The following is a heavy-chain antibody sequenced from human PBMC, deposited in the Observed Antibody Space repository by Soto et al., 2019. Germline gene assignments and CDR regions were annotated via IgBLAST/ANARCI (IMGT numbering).Heavy chain of an antibody. CDR1: GFTFSNYG. V-gene: IGHV3-30*03. J-gene: IGHJ4*02. CDR3: ARAYYFGSGTSYTLYY. D-gene: IGHD3-10*01. CDR2: ISDDGVSK. Sequence: GGSLRLSCAASGFTFSNYGMHWVRQAPGKGLEWVAVISDDGVSKYYADSVQGRFTISRDNSESAVFLQMNSLRPDDTALYFCARAYYFGSGTSYTLYYWGQGTQVTV.